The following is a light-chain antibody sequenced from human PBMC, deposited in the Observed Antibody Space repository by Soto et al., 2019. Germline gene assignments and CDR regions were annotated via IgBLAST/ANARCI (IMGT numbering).Light chain of an antibody. CDR1: SGSVTSSHW. V-gene: IGLV7-46*01. CDR3: FITPTFGWV. J-gene: IGLJ3*02. Sequence: QAVVTQEPSLTVSPGGTVTLTCGSSSGSVTSSHWPSWVQQRPGQAPRTLIYDTTNRHSWTPARFSGSLLGGKAALTLSGAQPEDEAVYYCFITPTFGWVFGGGTKLTVL. CDR2: DTT.